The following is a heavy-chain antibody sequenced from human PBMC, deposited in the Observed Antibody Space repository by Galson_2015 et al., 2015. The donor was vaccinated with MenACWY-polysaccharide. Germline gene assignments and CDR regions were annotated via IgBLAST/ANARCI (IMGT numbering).Heavy chain of an antibody. CDR1: RFTFSDYG. V-gene: IGHV3-33*01. CDR3: ARVGRDHSGSYFHGGFDP. Sequence: SLRLSCAATRFTFSDYGMHWVRQAPGKGLEWVAVIWDDGSRKYYADSVKGRFAISRDNSENTLYLQMNNLRVADTAVYYCARVGRDHSGSYFHGGFDPWGQGTLVTVSS. D-gene: IGHD3-10*01. J-gene: IGHJ5*02. CDR2: IWDDGSRK.